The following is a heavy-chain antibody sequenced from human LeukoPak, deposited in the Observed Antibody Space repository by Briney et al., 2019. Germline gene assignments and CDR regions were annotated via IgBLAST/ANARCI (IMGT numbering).Heavy chain of an antibody. CDR3: ARATRGYSYANDY. D-gene: IGHD5-18*01. V-gene: IGHV3-21*01. Sequence: PGGSLRLSCAASGFTFSSYSMNWVRQAPGKGLEWVSSISSSSSYIYYADSVKGRFTISRDNAKNSLYLQMNSLRAEDTAVYYCARATRGYSYANDYWGQGTLVTVSS. CDR1: GFTFSSYS. CDR2: ISSSSSYI. J-gene: IGHJ4*02.